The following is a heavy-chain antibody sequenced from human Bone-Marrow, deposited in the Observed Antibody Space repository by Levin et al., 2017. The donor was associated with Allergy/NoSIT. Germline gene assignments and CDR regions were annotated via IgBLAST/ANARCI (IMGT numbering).Heavy chain of an antibody. CDR1: GGSISSGGYY. V-gene: IGHV4-31*03. CDR2: IYYSGST. CDR3: AREAVAAGLNDAFDI. D-gene: IGHD6-13*01. J-gene: IGHJ3*02. Sequence: LRLSCTVSGGSISSGGYYWSWIRQHPGKGLEWIGYIYYSGSTYYNPSLKSRVTISVDTSKNQFSLKLSSVTAADTAVYYCAREAVAAGLNDAFDIWGQGTMVTVSS.